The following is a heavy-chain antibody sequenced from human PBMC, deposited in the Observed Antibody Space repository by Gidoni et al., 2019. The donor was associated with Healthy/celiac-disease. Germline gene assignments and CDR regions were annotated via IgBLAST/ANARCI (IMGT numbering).Heavy chain of an antibody. CDR3: ARGAYSSSWYDLDY. Sequence: QVQLVESGGGVVQPGRSLRLSCAASGFTFSSYGMHWVRQAPGKGLEWVAVIWYDGSNKYYADSVKGRFTISRDNSKNTLYLQMNSLRAEDTAVYYCARGAYSSSWYDLDYWGQGTLVTVSS. V-gene: IGHV3-33*01. J-gene: IGHJ4*02. D-gene: IGHD6-13*01. CDR1: GFTFSSYG. CDR2: IWYDGSNK.